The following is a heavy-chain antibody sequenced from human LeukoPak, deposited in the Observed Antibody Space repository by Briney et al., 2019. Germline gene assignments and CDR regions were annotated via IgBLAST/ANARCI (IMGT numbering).Heavy chain of an antibody. D-gene: IGHD5-18*01. CDR3: ARGTYSYGPFDY. CDR1: GGSFSGYY. CDR2: FFYSGSI. J-gene: IGHJ4*02. Sequence: SETLSLTCAVYGGSFSGYYWSWIRQPPGKGLEWIGSFFYSGSIYYNPSLKSRVTISVDTSKNQSSLKLSSVTAADTAVFYCARGTYSYGPFDYWGQGTLVTVSS. V-gene: IGHV4-34*01.